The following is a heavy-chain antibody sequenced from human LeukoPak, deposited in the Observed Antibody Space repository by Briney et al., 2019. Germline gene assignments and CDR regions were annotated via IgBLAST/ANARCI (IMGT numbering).Heavy chain of an antibody. CDR2: INHSGST. CDR1: GGSFSGYY. J-gene: IGHJ6*03. CDR3: ASLKSAAFPRESLSVEV. Sequence: SETLSLTCAVYGGSFSGYYWSWIRQPPGKGLEWIGEINHSGSTNYNPSLKSRVTISVDTSKNQFSLKLSSVTAADTAVYYCASLKSAAFPRESLSVEVWGKGTPVPVS. V-gene: IGHV4-34*01. D-gene: IGHD6-25*01.